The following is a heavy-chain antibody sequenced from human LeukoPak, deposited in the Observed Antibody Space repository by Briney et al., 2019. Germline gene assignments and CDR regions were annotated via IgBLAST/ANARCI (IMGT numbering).Heavy chain of an antibody. V-gene: IGHV3-30*03. Sequence: GGSLRLSCAASGFTFSSYGMHWVRQAPGKGLEWVAVISYDGSNKYYADSVKGRFTISRDNSKNSLYLQMNSLRAEDTAVYYCARDSVGAPLDYWGQGTLVTVSS. CDR2: ISYDGSNK. J-gene: IGHJ4*02. CDR1: GFTFSSYG. D-gene: IGHD1-26*01. CDR3: ARDSVGAPLDY.